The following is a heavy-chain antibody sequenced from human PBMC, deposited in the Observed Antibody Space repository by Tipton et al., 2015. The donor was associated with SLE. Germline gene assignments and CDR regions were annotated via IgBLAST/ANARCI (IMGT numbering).Heavy chain of an antibody. V-gene: IGHV4-39*01. CDR1: GGSISSSSYY. Sequence: TLSLTCTVSGGSISSSSYYWGWIRQPPGKGLEWIGSIYYSGSTYYNPSLKSRVTISVDTSKNQFSLKLSSVTAADTAVYYCATITVTTAFDIWGQGTMVTVSS. D-gene: IGHD4-17*01. J-gene: IGHJ3*02. CDR2: IYYSGST. CDR3: ATITVTTAFDI.